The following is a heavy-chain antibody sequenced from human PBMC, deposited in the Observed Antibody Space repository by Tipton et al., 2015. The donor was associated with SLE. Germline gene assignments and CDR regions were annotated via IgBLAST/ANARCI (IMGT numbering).Heavy chain of an antibody. Sequence: TLSLTCTVSGGSISSYYWSWIRQPPGKGLEWIGYIYYSGGTNYNPSLKSRVTISVDTSKNQFSLKLSSVTAADTAVYYCARGDDFWGGYYPWGQGTLVTVSS. CDR2: IYYSGGT. V-gene: IGHV4-59*08. CDR3: ARGDDFWGGYYP. CDR1: GGSISSYY. J-gene: IGHJ5*02. D-gene: IGHD3-3*01.